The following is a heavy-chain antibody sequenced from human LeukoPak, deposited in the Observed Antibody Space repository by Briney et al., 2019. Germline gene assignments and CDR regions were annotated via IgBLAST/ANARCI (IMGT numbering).Heavy chain of an antibody. J-gene: IGHJ4*02. CDR2: ISAYYGNT. CDR3: ARDYDYVWGSYRPPTTDY. D-gene: IGHD3-16*02. Sequence: ASVKVSCTASGYTFTSYGISWVRQAPGQGLEWMGWISAYYGNTNYAQKLQGRVTMTTDTSTSTAYMELRSLRSDDTAVYYCARDYDYVWGSYRPPTTDYWGQGTLVTVSS. CDR1: GYTFTSYG. V-gene: IGHV1-18*01.